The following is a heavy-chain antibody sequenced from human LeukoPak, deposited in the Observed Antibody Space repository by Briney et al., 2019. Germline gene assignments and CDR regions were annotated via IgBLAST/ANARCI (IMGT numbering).Heavy chain of an antibody. CDR1: GGSISCGSYY. D-gene: IGHD2-15*01. CDR2: IYTSGST. CDR3: ARDRSLAARVYYYYYMDV. J-gene: IGHJ6*03. V-gene: IGHV4-61*02. Sequence: SETLSLTCTVSGGSISCGSYYWSWIRQPAGKGLEWIGRIYTSGSTNYNPSLKSRVTISVDTSKNQFSLKLSSVTAADTAVYYCARDRSLAARVYYYYYMDVWSKGTTVTVSS.